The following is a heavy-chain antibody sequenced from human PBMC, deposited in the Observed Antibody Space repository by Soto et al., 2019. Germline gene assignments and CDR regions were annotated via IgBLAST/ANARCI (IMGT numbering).Heavy chain of an antibody. Sequence: XGSLGLSCAASGFTFSSYAMSWVRQAPGKGLEWVSAISGSGGSTYYADSVKGRFTISRDNSKNTLYLQMNSLRAEDTAVYYCAKLAVADTGYFDYWGQGTLVTVSS. CDR1: GFTFSSYA. D-gene: IGHD6-19*01. CDR3: AKLAVADTGYFDY. V-gene: IGHV3-23*01. J-gene: IGHJ4*02. CDR2: ISGSGGST.